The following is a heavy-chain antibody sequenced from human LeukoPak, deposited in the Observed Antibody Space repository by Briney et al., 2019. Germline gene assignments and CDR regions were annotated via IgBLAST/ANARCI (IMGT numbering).Heavy chain of an antibody. CDR2: INAGNGNT. J-gene: IGHJ6*02. CDR1: GYSLTTYY. Sequence: ASVKVSCKASGYSLTTYYMHWVRQAPGQRLEWMGWINAGNGNTKYSQKFQGRVTITRDTSASTAYMELSSLRSEDTAVYYCARDSSAAGRDYYYYYGMDVWGQGTTVTVSS. V-gene: IGHV1-3*01. CDR3: ARDSSAAGRDYYYYYGMDV. D-gene: IGHD6-13*01.